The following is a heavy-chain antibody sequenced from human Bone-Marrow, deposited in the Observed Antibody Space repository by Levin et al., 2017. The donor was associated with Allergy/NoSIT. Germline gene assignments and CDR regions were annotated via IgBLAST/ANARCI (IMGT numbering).Heavy chain of an antibody. V-gene: IGHV4-61*08. Sequence: PSETLSLTCTVLGDSVSSHDYFWSWIRQPPGKGLEWIGYIFQNGRTNYNPSLTSRVTMSLDTSENQFSLKLSSVTAADTAVYYCAREGEASTWNGYFHHWGQGTLVTVSS. CDR1: GDSVSSHDYF. CDR2: IFQNGRT. CDR3: AREGEASTWNGYFHH. D-gene: IGHD3-3*01. J-gene: IGHJ1*01.